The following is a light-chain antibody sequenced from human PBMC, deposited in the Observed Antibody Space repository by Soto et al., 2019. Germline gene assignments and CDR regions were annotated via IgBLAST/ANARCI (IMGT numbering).Light chain of an antibody. CDR1: QSVGSY. J-gene: IGKJ1*01. V-gene: IGKV3-20*01. Sequence: EIVLTQYPATLSLSPGERSTLSCMASQSVGSYLAWYQHKPGQAPRLLIYGASSRATGIPDRFSGSGSGTDFTLTISRLEPEDFAVYYCQQYGSSPRTVGPGTKVEIK. CDR3: QQYGSSPRT. CDR2: GAS.